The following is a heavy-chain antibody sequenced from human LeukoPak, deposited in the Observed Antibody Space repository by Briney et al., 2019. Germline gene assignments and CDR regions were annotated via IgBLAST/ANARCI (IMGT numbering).Heavy chain of an antibody. CDR3: ARERGDSPYPPYYYYMDV. CDR2: MNPNSGNT. CDR1: GYTFTSYD. D-gene: IGHD2-21*01. Sequence: ASVKVSCKASGYTFTSYDINWVRQATGQGLEWMGWMNPNSGNTGYAQKFQGRVTMTRNTSISTAYMELSSLRSEDTAVYYCARERGDSPYPPYYYYMDVWGKGTTVTVSS. V-gene: IGHV1-8*01. J-gene: IGHJ6*03.